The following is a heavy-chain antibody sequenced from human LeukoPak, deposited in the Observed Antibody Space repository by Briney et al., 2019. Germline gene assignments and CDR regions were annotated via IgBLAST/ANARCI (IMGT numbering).Heavy chain of an antibody. CDR2: IRYDGRNK. D-gene: IGHD4/OR15-4a*01. CDR3: AKVSLNMVNDAFDI. CDR1: GFTFSSYG. Sequence: GSLRLSCAASGFTFSSYGMHWVRQAPGKGLEWVAFIRYDGRNKYYADSVKGRFTISRDNSKNTLYLQMNSLRAEDTAMYYCAKVSLNMVNDAFDIWGQGTMVSVSS. J-gene: IGHJ3*02. V-gene: IGHV3-30*02.